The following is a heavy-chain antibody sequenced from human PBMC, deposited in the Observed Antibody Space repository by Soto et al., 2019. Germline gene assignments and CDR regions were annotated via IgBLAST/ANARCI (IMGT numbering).Heavy chain of an antibody. CDR1: GGTFSSFA. J-gene: IGHJ4*02. Sequence: QMQLVQSGAEVKKPGSSVKVSCKSSGGTFSSFAFNWVRQAPGQGLEWLGGIIPIFGSANYAQRFQGRVTISADESSSTAYTELKSLRSEDTAVYYCARGYTSMDIDYWGQGTLVTVS. V-gene: IGHV1-69*01. D-gene: IGHD5-18*01. CDR3: ARGYTSMDIDY. CDR2: IIPIFGSA.